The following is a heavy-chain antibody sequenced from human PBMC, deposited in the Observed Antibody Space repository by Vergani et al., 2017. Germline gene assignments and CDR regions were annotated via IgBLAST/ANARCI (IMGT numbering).Heavy chain of an antibody. CDR1: GFTFSDYY. D-gene: IGHD3-10*01. CDR2: ISSSSSYT. CDR3: ARDSGKNYGMDV. V-gene: IGHV3-11*05. Sequence: VQLLESGGGLVKPGGSLRLSCAASGFTFSDYYMSWIRQAPGKGLEWVSYISSSSSYTNYADSVKGRFTISRDNAKNSLYLQMNSLRAEDTAVYYCARDSGKNYGMDVWGQGTTVTVSS. J-gene: IGHJ6*02.